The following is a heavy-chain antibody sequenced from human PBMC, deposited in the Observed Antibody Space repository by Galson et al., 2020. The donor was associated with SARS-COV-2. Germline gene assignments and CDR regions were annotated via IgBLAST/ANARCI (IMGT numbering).Heavy chain of an antibody. D-gene: IGHD5-12*01. CDR1: GGSISSYY. CDR2: IYYSGST. CDR3: ARFFDGYNFGEIDS. J-gene: IGHJ4*02. V-gene: IGHV4-59*01. Sequence: SETLSLTCTVSGGSISSYYWSWIRQPPGKGLEWIGYIYYSGSTNYNPSLKSRVTISVDTSKNQFSLKLSSVTAADTAVYYCARFFDGYNFGEIDSWGQGTLVTVSS.